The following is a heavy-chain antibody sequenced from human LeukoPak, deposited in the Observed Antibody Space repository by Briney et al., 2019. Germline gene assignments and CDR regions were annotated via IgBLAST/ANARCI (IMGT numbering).Heavy chain of an antibody. CDR3: ARGASKWEPLSPFDY. V-gene: IGHV1-2*02. J-gene: IGHJ4*02. CDR2: INPNSGGT. D-gene: IGHD1-26*01. CDR1: GYTFTAYY. Sequence: GASVKVSCKASGYTFTAYYMHWVRQAPGQGLEWMGWINPNSGGTNYAQKFQGRVTMTRDTSISTAYVELSRLRSDDTAVYYCARGASKWEPLSPFDYWGQGTLVTVPS.